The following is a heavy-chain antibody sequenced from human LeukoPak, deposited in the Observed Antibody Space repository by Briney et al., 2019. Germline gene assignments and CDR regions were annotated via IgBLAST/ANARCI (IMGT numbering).Heavy chain of an antibody. CDR1: GFTFSSYS. V-gene: IGHV3-21*01. J-gene: IGHJ6*02. CDR3: AREDHGMDV. Sequence: PGGSLRLSCGASGFTFSSYSMNWARQPPGKGLEWVSSISSRSSYIYYADSVKGRFTISRDNTKNSLYLQMNSLRAEDTAVYYCAREDHGMDVWGQGTTVIVSS. CDR2: ISSRSSYI.